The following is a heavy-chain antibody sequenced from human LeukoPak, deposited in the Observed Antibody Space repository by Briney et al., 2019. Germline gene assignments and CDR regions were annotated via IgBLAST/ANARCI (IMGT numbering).Heavy chain of an antibody. CDR3: ARDDVLLGKYAFDI. CDR1: GFTFSTYE. Sequence: GGSLRLSCAASGFTFSTYEMNWVRQAPGKGLEWVSSISSSSSYIYYADSVKGRFTISRDNAKNSLYLQMNSLRAEDTAVYYCARDDVLLGKYAFDIWGQGTMVTVSS. J-gene: IGHJ3*02. D-gene: IGHD3-10*01. CDR2: ISSSSSYI. V-gene: IGHV3-21*01.